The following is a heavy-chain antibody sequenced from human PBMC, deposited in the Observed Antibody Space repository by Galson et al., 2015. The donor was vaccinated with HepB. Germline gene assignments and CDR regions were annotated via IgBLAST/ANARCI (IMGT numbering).Heavy chain of an antibody. CDR1: GSKYATYW. CDR2: IYPGDSDT. CDR3: ARLNGSQIPDFLQY. J-gene: IGHJ4*02. V-gene: IGHV5-51*03. D-gene: IGHD1-26*01. Sequence: QSGAEVKKPGESLKISCTGSGSKYATYWIAWVRQVPGKGLEWMGVIYPGDSDTRYSPSFQGQVTISADKSINTAYLQWSSLRASDSAIYYCARLNGSQIPDFLQYWGQGTLVTVSS.